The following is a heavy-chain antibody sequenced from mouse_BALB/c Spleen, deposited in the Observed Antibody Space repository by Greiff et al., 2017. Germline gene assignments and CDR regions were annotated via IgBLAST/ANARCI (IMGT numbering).Heavy chain of an antibody. J-gene: IGHJ3*01. V-gene: IGHV5-6-4*01. D-gene: IGHD1-1*01. Sequence: EVKLMESGGGLVKPGGSLKLSCAASGFTFSSYTMSWVRQTPEKRLEWVATISSGGSYTYYPDSVKGRFTISRDNAKNTLYLQMSSLKSEDTAMYYCTRDGDYYGGFAYWGQGTLVTVSA. CDR1: GFTFSSYT. CDR3: TRDGDYYGGFAY. CDR2: ISSGGSYT.